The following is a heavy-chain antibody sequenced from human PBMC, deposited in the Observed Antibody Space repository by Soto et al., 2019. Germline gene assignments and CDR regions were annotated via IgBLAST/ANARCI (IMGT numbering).Heavy chain of an antibody. D-gene: IGHD5-18*01. Sequence: PSETLSLTCTVSGGSLSSYYWSWIRQPPGKGLEWIGYIYYSGSTNYNPSLKSRVTISVDTSKNQFSLKLSSVTAADTAVYYCARDNGYSYGYTLDHWGQGTLVTLSS. CDR1: GGSLSSYY. V-gene: IGHV4-59*01. J-gene: IGHJ4*02. CDR3: ARDNGYSYGYTLDH. CDR2: IYYSGST.